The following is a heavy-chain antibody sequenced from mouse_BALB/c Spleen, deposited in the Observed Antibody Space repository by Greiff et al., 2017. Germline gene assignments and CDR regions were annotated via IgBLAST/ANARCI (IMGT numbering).Heavy chain of an antibody. V-gene: IGHV3-2*02. CDR1: GYSITSDYA. D-gene: IGHD2-2*01. CDR3: ARGWLRRVGRLFDY. J-gene: IGHJ2*01. CDR2: ISYSGST. Sequence: EVKLQESGPGLVKPSQSLSLTCTVTGYSITSDYAWNWIRQFPGNKLEWMGYISYSGSTSYNPSLKSRISITRDTSKNQFFLQLNSVTTEDTATYYCARGWLRRVGRLFDYWGQGTTLTVSS.